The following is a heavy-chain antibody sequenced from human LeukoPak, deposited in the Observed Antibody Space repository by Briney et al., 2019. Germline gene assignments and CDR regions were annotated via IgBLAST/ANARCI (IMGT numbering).Heavy chain of an antibody. CDR3: ARGLPRGYGYGFDY. CDR1: GFTFSSYD. V-gene: IGHV3-13*01. J-gene: IGHJ4*02. CDR2: IGTAGDT. D-gene: IGHD5-18*01. Sequence: PGGSLRLSCAASGFTFSSYDMHWVRQATGKGLEWVSAIGTAGDTYYPGSVKGRFTISRENAKNSLYLQMNSLRAGDTAVYYCARGLPRGYGYGFDYWGQGTLVTVSS.